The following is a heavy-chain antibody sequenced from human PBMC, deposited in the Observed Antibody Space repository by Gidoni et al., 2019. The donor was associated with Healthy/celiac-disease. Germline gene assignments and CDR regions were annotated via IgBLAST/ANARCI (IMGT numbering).Heavy chain of an antibody. CDR1: GCSVSSGSYY. V-gene: IGHV4-61*01. D-gene: IGHD1-1*01. Sequence: QVQLQESGPGLVKPSETLSLTCTVSGCSVSSGSYYWSWIRQPPGKGLEWIGYIYYSGSTNYNPSLKSRVTISVDTSKNQFSLKLSSVTAADTAVYYCARVPPGWYFDLWGRGTLVTVSS. CDR2: IYYSGST. CDR3: ARVPPGWYFDL. J-gene: IGHJ2*01.